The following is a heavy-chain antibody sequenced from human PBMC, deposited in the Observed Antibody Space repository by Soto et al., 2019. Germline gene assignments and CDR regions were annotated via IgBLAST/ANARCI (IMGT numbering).Heavy chain of an antibody. CDR2: IKQDESDK. CDR3: AAYCYTMTCTHFHGYS. J-gene: IGHJ5*02. CDR1: GFRFRDYW. D-gene: IGHD3-16*02. Sequence: PGGSLRLSCAVSGFRFRDYWMSWVRQAPGKGLEWVANIKQDESDKYYVDSVKGRFTISRDNAKNALHLQMNSLRVEDTAVYYCAAYCYTMTCTHFHGYSWGQGTQVT. V-gene: IGHV3-7*03.